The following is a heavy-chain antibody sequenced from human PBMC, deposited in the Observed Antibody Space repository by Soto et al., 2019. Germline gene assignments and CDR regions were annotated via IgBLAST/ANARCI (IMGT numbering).Heavy chain of an antibody. V-gene: IGHV1-69*13. CDR2: IIPIFGTA. Sequence: VASVKVSCKASGGTFSSYAISWVRQAPGQGLEWMGGIIPIFGTANYAQKFQGRVTITADESTSTAYMELSSLRSEDTAVYYCARRWGIYSYLLMDVWGQGTTVTVSS. J-gene: IGHJ6*02. CDR1: GGTFSSYA. D-gene: IGHD5-18*01. CDR3: ARRWGIYSYLLMDV.